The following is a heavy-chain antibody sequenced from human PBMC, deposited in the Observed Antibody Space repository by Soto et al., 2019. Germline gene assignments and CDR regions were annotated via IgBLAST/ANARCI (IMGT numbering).Heavy chain of an antibody. CDR3: AIGPRMWLAGGGY. V-gene: IGHV4-34*01. CDR2: INHSGIT. J-gene: IGHJ4*02. Sequence: SETLSLTCAVYGGSFSGYYWSWIRQPPGKWLEWLGEINHSGITDYNPSLKSRITISIDTSQKQFSLKLNSVTAADTAVYYCAIGPRMWLAGGGYWGQGXQVTVYS. D-gene: IGHD6-19*01. CDR1: GGSFSGYY.